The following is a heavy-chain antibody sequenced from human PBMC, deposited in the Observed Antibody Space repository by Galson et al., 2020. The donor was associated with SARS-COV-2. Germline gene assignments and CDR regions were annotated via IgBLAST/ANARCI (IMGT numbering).Heavy chain of an antibody. CDR2: ISGSGGST. D-gene: IGHD3-3*01. V-gene: IGHV3-23*01. CDR1: GFTFSSYA. CDR3: AKDEDMLSAYYNDYYYYGMDA. Sequence: TGGSLRLSCTASGFTFSSYAMSWVRQAPGKGLEWVTFISGSGGSTYYADSVKGRFTISRDNSKNTLYLQMDSLRDADTAVYYCAKDEDMLSAYYNDYYYYGMDAWGQGTTVTVSS. J-gene: IGHJ6*02.